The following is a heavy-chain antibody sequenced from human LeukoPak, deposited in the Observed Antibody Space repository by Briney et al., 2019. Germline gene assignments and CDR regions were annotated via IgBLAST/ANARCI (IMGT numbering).Heavy chain of an antibody. CDR2: IKSDGSNT. CDR3: ARGGYYGSGRYYFDS. J-gene: IGHJ4*02. D-gene: IGHD3-3*01. V-gene: IGHV3-74*01. CDR1: GFTFSSYW. Sequence: GGSLRLSCAASGFTFSSYWMHWVRQAPGKGLVWVSRIKSDGSNTNYADSVKGRFTISRDNAKDTLHLQMNSLRAEDTAVYYCARGGYYGSGRYYFDSWGQGTLVTVSS.